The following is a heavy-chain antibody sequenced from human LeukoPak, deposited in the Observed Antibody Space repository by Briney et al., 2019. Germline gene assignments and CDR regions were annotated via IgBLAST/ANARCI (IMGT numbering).Heavy chain of an antibody. CDR2: IIPIFGTA. J-gene: IGHJ5*02. CDR3: ARAGDFWSGYYENWFDP. D-gene: IGHD3-3*01. V-gene: IGHV1-69*05. CDR1: GGTFSSYA. Sequence: ASVKVSCKASGGTFSSYANSWVRQTPGQGLEWMGGIIPIFGTANYAQKFQGRVTITTDESTSTAYMELSSLRSEDTAVYYCARAGDFWSGYYENWFDPWGQGTLVTVSS.